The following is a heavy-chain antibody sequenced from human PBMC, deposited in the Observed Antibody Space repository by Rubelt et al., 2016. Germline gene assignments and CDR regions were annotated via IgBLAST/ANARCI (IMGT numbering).Heavy chain of an antibody. V-gene: IGHV3-33*01. CDR3: ARDGIAVAGYYYYYGMDV. J-gene: IGHJ6*02. CDR1: GFTFSSHG. Sequence: LWGRGGGVVQPGRSLRLSCAPSGFTFSSHGMHWVRQAPGKGLEWVAVVWYDGSHQYYGDSVKGRFTISRDNSKKTLYLQMNSLRAEDTAVYYCARDGIAVAGYYYYYGMDVWGQGTTVTVSS. D-gene: IGHD6-13*01. CDR2: VWYDGSHQ.